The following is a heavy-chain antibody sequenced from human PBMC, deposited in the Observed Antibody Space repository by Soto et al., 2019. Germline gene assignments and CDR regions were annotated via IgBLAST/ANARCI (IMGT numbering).Heavy chain of an antibody. CDR2: ISTHSCDT. V-gene: IGHV1-18*01. Sequence: AAVKVSCKASGYTFFTYDISWVRQAPGQGLEWMGWISTHSCDTKYAQKFQGRVTMTTDTSTTTADLELRSLRSDDTAVYYCARHHGPTTSENWFDPWGQGTLVTVPQ. D-gene: IGHD5-12*01. J-gene: IGHJ5*02. CDR3: ARHHGPTTSENWFDP. CDR1: GYTFFTYD.